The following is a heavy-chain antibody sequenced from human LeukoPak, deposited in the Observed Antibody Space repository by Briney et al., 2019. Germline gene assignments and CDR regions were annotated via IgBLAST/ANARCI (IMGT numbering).Heavy chain of an antibody. CDR2: INHSGST. J-gene: IGHJ6*03. CDR1: GGSFSGYY. Sequence: SETLSLTCAVYGGSFSGYYWSWIRQPPGKGLEWIGEINHSGSTNYNPSLKSRVTISVDTSKNQFSLKLSSVTAADTAVYYCARAKGEPYYYMDVWGKGTTVTVSS. CDR3: ARAKGEPYYYMDV. V-gene: IGHV4-34*01. D-gene: IGHD1-14*01.